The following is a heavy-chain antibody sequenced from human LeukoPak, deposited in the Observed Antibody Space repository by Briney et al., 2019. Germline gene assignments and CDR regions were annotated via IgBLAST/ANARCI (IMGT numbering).Heavy chain of an antibody. CDR3: ASSLVAAAGTHYYYYMDV. V-gene: IGHV3-53*01. CDR1: GFTVSSNY. D-gene: IGHD6-13*01. Sequence: GGSLRLSCAASGFTVSSNYMSWVRQAPGKGLEWVSVIYSGGSTYYADSVKGRFTISRDNSKNTLYLQMNSLRAEDAAVYYCASSLVAAAGTHYYYYMDVWGKGTTVTVSS. J-gene: IGHJ6*03. CDR2: IYSGGST.